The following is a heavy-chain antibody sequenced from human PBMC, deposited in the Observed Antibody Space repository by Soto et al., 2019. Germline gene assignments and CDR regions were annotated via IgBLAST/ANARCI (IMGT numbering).Heavy chain of an antibody. D-gene: IGHD3-10*01. J-gene: IGHJ6*02. CDR3: AGGGVRGVITRTRDYYGMDV. CDR2: IYPGDSDT. CDR1: GYSFTTYW. Sequence: GESLKICCKGSGYSFTTYWTGWVRQMPGKGLEWMGIIYPGDSDTRYSPSFQGQVTISADKSISTAYLQWSSLKASDTAMYYCAGGGVRGVITRTRDYYGMDVWGQGTTVTVSS. V-gene: IGHV5-51*01.